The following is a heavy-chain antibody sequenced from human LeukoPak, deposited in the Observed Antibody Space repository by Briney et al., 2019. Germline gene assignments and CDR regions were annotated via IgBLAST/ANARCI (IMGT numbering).Heavy chain of an antibody. CDR3: ARGYYDRFFNY. Sequence: ASVKVSCKTSRFTFTDSYLHWVRQAPGQGLEWMGRIKPNYGDTVYAQKFQGRVTVTSDTSITTAYMELTRLKSDDTAVYYCARGYYDRFFNYWGQGTLVTVSS. V-gene: IGHV1-2*06. D-gene: IGHD3-22*01. CDR2: IKPNYGDT. CDR1: RFTFTDSY. J-gene: IGHJ4*02.